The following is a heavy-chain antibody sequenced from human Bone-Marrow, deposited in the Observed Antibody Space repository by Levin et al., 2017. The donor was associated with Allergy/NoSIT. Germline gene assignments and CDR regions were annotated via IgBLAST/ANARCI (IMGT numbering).Heavy chain of an antibody. CDR2: VSWDSYNI. Sequence: GGSLRLSCAASGFLFDDYAMHWVRLAPGRGLEWVSGVSWDSYNIDYADSVRGRFTISRDNTRHYLYLQMNSLRTEDTAFYYCAKVGDITGTTSTYYDSWGQGTLVTVSS. V-gene: IGHV3-9*01. CDR3: AKVGDITGTTSTYYDS. D-gene: IGHD1-14*01. CDR1: GFLFDDYA. J-gene: IGHJ4*02.